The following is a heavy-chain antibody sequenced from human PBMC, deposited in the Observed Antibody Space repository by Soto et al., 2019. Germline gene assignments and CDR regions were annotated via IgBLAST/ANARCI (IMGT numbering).Heavy chain of an antibody. Sequence: QVQLVESGGGVVQPGRSLRLSCAASGFTFSSYAMHWVRQAPGKGLEWVAVISYDGSNKYYADSVKGRFTISRDNSKTTLYMQMNRLRAEDTAVYYYASVPSSRGRAHFDYWGQGTLVTVSS. D-gene: IGHD2-2*01. V-gene: IGHV3-30-3*01. CDR2: ISYDGSNK. J-gene: IGHJ4*02. CDR3: ASVPSSRGRAHFDY. CDR1: GFTFSSYA.